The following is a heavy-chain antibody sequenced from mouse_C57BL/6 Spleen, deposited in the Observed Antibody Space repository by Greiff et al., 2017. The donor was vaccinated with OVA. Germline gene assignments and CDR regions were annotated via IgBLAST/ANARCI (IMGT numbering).Heavy chain of an antibody. CDR2: INYDGSST. Sequence: DVKLVESEGGLVQPGSSMKLSCTASGFTFSDYYMAWVRQVPEKGLEWVANINYDGSSTYYLDSLKSRFIISRDNAKNILYLQMSSLKSEDTATYYCARAHTTGYFDYWGQGTTLTVSS. D-gene: IGHD1-1*01. CDR3: ARAHTTGYFDY. CDR1: GFTFSDYY. J-gene: IGHJ2*01. V-gene: IGHV5-16*01.